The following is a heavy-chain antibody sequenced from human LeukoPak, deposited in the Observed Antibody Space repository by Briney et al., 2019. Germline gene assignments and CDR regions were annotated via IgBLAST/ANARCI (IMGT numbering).Heavy chain of an antibody. CDR3: ARVADTAMEYYFDY. CDR1: GGTFSSYA. D-gene: IGHD5-18*01. J-gene: IGHJ4*02. V-gene: IGHV1-69*05. Sequence: ASVKVSRKASGGTFSSYAISWVRQAPGQGVEWMGRISPIFGTANYAQKFQGRVTITTDESTSTAYMELSSLRSQDTAVYYCARVADTAMEYYFDYWGQGTLVTVSS. CDR2: ISPIFGTA.